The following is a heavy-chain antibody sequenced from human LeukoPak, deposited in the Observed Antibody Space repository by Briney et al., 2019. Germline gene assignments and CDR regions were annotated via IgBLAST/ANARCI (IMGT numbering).Heavy chain of an antibody. CDR2: ISSSSSTI. CDR3: ARNMTTRAFDI. J-gene: IGHJ3*02. V-gene: IGHV3-48*01. CDR1: GFTFSSYS. D-gene: IGHD4-17*01. Sequence: GGSLRLSCAASGFTFSSYSMNWVRQAPGKGLEWVSYISSSSSTIYYADSVKGRFTVSRDNAKNSLYLQMNSLRAEDTAVHFCARNMTTRAFDIWGQGTMVTVSS.